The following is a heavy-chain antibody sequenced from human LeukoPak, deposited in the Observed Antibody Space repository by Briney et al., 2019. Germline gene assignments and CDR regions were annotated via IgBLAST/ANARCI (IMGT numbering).Heavy chain of an antibody. CDR3: ARARTYYYDSSGYLDV. CDR1: GGSFSGYY. J-gene: IGHJ6*02. D-gene: IGHD3-22*01. V-gene: IGHV4-34*01. Sequence: SETLSLTCAVYGGSFSGYYWSWIRQPPGKGLEWIGEINHSGSTNYNPSLKSRVTISVDTSKNQFSLKLSSVTAADTAVYYCARARTYYYDSSGYLDVWGQGTTVTVSS. CDR2: INHSGST.